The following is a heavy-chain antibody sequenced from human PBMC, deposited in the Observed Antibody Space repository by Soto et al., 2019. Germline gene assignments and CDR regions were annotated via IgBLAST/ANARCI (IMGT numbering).Heavy chain of an antibody. CDR3: ARGLSYGLGSYVLFDACDI. Sequence: EVQLVESGGGLVQPGRSLRLSCAASGFTFDDYAMHWVRQAPGKSLEWVSGISWDSGNIDFSDSVKGRFTITRDNTKNSLYLQMNSLRAEDTALYYCARGLSYGLGSYVLFDACDIWGQGTLVTVSS. J-gene: IGHJ3*02. V-gene: IGHV3-9*01. CDR1: GFTFDDYA. CDR2: ISWDSGNI. D-gene: IGHD3-10*01.